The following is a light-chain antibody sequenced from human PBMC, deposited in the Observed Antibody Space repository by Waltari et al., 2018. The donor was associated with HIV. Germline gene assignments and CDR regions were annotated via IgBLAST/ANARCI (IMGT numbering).Light chain of an antibody. CDR3: QAWDTRAV. CDR1: KLGDKY. J-gene: IGLJ2*01. CDR2: QDN. V-gene: IGLV3-1*01. Sequence: SYDLTQPPSVSVSPGQTATITCSGDKLGDKYSCWYQQKPGQSPVLVIYQDNKRPSGIPERFSGSNSGNTATLTISGTQAMDEADYYCQAWDTRAVVGGGTKLTVL.